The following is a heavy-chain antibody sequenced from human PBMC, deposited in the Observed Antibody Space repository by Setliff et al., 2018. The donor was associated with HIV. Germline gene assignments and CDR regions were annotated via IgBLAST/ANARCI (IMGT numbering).Heavy chain of an antibody. Sequence: GASVKVSCKASGYNFTDYDINWVRQATGQGLEWMGWMNPNNGNTGYAEKFQGRVTMTRDTSISTAYMELSSLRSEDTAVYYCARDHDSSAYTYFDYWGQGTLVTVSS. CDR2: MNPNNGNT. J-gene: IGHJ4*02. V-gene: IGHV1-8*02. CDR3: ARDHDSSAYTYFDY. CDR1: GYNFTDYD. D-gene: IGHD3-22*01.